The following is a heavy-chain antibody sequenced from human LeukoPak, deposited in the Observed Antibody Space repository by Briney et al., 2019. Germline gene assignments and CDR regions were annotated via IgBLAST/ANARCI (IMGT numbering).Heavy chain of an antibody. J-gene: IGHJ4*02. CDR2: INPNSGGT. D-gene: IGHD3-22*01. CDR1: GYTFTVYY. CDR3: ASGGPLYYYDSSGYYSDY. V-gene: IGHV1-2*02. Sequence: WASVTVSFKASGYTFTVYYMHWVRQAPGQGLEWMGWINPNSGGTNYAQKFQGRVTMTRDTSISTAYMELSRLRSDDTAVYYCASGGPLYYYDSSGYYSDYWGQGTLVTVSS.